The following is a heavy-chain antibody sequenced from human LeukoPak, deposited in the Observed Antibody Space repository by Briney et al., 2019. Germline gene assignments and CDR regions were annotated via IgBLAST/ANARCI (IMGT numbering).Heavy chain of an antibody. CDR2: IIVGSGRT. CDR1: GFTFSNSA. Sequence: SVKVSCKASGFTFSNSAIQWVRQARGQRLEWMGWIIVGSGRTHYAQNLQERLTITRDMSTNTAYMELSSLRPEDTAVYYCAKDQDSYYGSFDYWGQGTLVTVSS. V-gene: IGHV1-58*02. D-gene: IGHD3-10*01. J-gene: IGHJ4*02. CDR3: AKDQDSYYGSFDY.